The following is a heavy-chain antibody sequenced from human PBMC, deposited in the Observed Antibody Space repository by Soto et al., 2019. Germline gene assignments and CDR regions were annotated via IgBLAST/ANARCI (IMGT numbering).Heavy chain of an antibody. CDR2: VHHSWGS. V-gene: IGHV4-59*08. D-gene: IGHD3-10*01. J-gene: IGHJ6*02. CDR3: ARQGFGPLHGLVDV. CDR1: GGPISSYY. Sequence: QVQLQESGPGLVKPSETLSLSCTVSGGPISSYYWSWFRQSPGKRMEWIGYVHHSWGSSYNPSLQTRVAISLATSKSQFSLKVTSVTATDTAVYYCARQGFGPLHGLVDVWGQGTTVTVSS.